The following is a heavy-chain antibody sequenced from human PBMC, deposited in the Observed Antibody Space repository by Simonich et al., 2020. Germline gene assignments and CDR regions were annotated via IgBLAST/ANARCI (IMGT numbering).Heavy chain of an antibody. CDR3: AKDKGAAASDYFDY. Sequence: GGGVVQPGRSLRLSCAASGFTFSRYGMHWVRQAPGKGLEWVAVIWYDGSNKYYADSVKGRFTISRDNSKNTLYLQMNSLRAEDTAMYYCAKDKGAAASDYFDYWGQGTLVTVSS. J-gene: IGHJ4*02. V-gene: IGHV3-30*18. D-gene: IGHD6-13*01. CDR2: IWYDGSNK. CDR1: GFTFSRYG.